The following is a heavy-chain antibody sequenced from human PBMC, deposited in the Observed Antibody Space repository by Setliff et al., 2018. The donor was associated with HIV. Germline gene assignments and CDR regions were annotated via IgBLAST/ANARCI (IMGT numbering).Heavy chain of an antibody. Sequence: LTCAVSGYSIRSSYWWGWIRQPPGKGLEWIGSVYYAGGSHYNPSLKSRVTISVDTSKKQLSLKLTSVAAADTAVYYCARHSDIAPRRTYFDYWGQGTLVTVSS. CDR2: VYYAGGS. V-gene: IGHV4-38-2*01. CDR3: ARHSDIAPRRTYFDY. CDR1: GYSIRSSYW. J-gene: IGHJ4*02. D-gene: IGHD6-6*01.